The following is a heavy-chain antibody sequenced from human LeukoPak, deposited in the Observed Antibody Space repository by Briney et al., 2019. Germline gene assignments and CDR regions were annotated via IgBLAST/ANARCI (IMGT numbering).Heavy chain of an antibody. Sequence: PSETLSLTCTVSGGSISSSSYYWGWIRQSPGKGLEWIGSIYYSGSTYYNPSLKSRVTIFVDTSKNQFSLKLSSVTAADTAVYYCASQYSSGYGNLRYYYMDVWGKGTTVTVSS. V-gene: IGHV4-39*01. J-gene: IGHJ6*03. CDR3: ASQYSSGYGNLRYYYMDV. CDR1: GGSISSSSYY. CDR2: IYYSGST. D-gene: IGHD3-22*01.